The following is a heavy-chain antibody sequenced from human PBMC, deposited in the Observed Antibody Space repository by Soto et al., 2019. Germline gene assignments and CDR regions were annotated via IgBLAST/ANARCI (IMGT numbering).Heavy chain of an antibody. D-gene: IGHD3-22*01. CDR1: GFTFSSYA. V-gene: IGHV3-23*01. CDR2: ISGNGYNT. J-gene: IGHJ4*02. Sequence: EVQLLESGGNLVQPGGSLRLSCAASGFTFSSYAMSWVRQAPGKGLEWVSVISGNGYNTYYAESVKGRFTISRDNSKSTLYLQMNSLRAEDTAVYYCAKDQYYDSSGYRRGASDPFDYWGQGTLVTISS. CDR3: AKDQYYDSSGYRRGASDPFDY.